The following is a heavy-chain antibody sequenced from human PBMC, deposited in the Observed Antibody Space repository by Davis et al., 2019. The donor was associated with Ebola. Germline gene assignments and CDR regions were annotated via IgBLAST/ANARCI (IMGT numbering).Heavy chain of an antibody. V-gene: IGHV3-7*03. CDR2: IKQDGSAE. D-gene: IGHD2-2*01. Sequence: PGGSLRLSCAVSGFTFRSYWMSWVRQTPGKGLEWVANIKQDGSAENYAYSVKGRFTISRDNAKKSLFLQMNSLGAEDTAVYYCARAAVSASKSWFDPWGQGTLVTVSS. J-gene: IGHJ5*02. CDR3: ARAAVSASKSWFDP. CDR1: GFTFRSYW.